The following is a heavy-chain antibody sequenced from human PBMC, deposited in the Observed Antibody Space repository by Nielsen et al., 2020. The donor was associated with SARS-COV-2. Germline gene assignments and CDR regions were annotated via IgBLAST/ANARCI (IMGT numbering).Heavy chain of an antibody. D-gene: IGHD5-18*01. J-gene: IGHJ6*03. V-gene: IGHV3-30-3*01. CDR2: ISYDGSNK. CDR3: ARGEQLWLPLYYYYMDV. CDR1: GFTFSSYA. Sequence: GGSLRLSCAASGFTFSSYAMHWVRQAPGKGLEWVAVISYDGSNKYYVDSVKGRFTISRDNSKNTLYLQMNSLRAEDTAVYYCARGEQLWLPLYYYYMDVWGKGTTVTVSS.